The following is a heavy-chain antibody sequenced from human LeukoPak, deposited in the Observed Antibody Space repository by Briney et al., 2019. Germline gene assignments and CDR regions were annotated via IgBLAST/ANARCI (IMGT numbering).Heavy chain of an antibody. V-gene: IGHV3-23*01. CDR1: GFTFSSYA. J-gene: IGHJ5*02. D-gene: IGHD3-3*01. CDR2: ISGSGGST. CDR3: AKDLTMDSGANWFDP. Sequence: PGGSLRLSCAASGFTFSSYAMSWVRQAPGKGLEWVSAISGSGGSTYYADSVKGRFTISRDNSKNTLYLQMNSLRAEDTAVYYCAKDLTMDSGANWFDPWGQGTLVTVSS.